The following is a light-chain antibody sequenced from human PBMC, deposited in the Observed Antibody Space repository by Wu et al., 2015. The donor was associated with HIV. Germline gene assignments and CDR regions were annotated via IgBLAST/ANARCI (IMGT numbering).Light chain of an antibody. Sequence: DIQMTQSPSIVSASVGDRVTITCRASQGISSWLAWYQQKPGKAPKLLIYKASNLESGVPSRFSGSGSGTEFTLTITNLQPDDFATYSCQQYYTFPGTFGQGTKVEIK. CDR1: QGISSW. CDR3: QQYYTFPGT. V-gene: IGKV1-5*03. J-gene: IGKJ1*01. CDR2: KAS.